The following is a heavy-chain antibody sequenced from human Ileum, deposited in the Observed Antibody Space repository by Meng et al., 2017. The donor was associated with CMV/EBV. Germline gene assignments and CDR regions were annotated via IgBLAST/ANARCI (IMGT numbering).Heavy chain of an antibody. V-gene: IGHV3-74*01. CDR2: INSDGSST. CDR1: GFTFSSYW. J-gene: IGHJ6*02. CDR3: ARDPGYCSSTSCYGDYYYGMDV. D-gene: IGHD2-2*01. Sequence: GESLKISCAASGFTFSSYWMHWVRQAPGKGLVWVSRINSDGSSTSYADSVKGRFTISRDNAKNTLYLQMNSLRAEDTAVYYCARDPGYCSSTSCYGDYYYGMDVWGQGTMVTVSS.